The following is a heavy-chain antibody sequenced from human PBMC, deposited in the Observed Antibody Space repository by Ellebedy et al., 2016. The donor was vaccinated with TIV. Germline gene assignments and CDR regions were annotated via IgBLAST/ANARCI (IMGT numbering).Heavy chain of an antibody. J-gene: IGHJ4*02. CDR1: GYTFTAYY. D-gene: IGHD1-14*01. V-gene: IGHV1-46*01. CDR3: AREIPGTCYFDY. CDR2: ISPSNGNT. Sequence: ASVKVSCKASGYTFTAYYVHWVRQAPGQGLEWMGMISPSNGNTNYAHKFHGRVTITRDTSTNTVYVELSSLRPEDTAVYYCAREIPGTCYFDYWGQGTLVTVSS.